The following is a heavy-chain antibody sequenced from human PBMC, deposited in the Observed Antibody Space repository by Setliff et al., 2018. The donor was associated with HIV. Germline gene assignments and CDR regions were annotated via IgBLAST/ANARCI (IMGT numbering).Heavy chain of an antibody. Sequence: GGSLRLSCAASGFTFNNYWMHWVRQAPGKGLEWVSLIRWDGGITYYADSVKGRFTISRDNSKNSLYLQMNSLRVEDTALYYCAKDLGSSWSPFDYWGQGTLVTVSS. J-gene: IGHJ4*02. V-gene: IGHV3-43*01. CDR2: IRWDGGIT. D-gene: IGHD6-13*01. CDR1: GFTFNNYW. CDR3: AKDLGSSWSPFDY.